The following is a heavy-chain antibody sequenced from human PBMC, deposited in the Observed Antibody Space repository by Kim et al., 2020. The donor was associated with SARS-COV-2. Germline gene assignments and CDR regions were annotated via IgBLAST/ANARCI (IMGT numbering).Heavy chain of an antibody. V-gene: IGHV3-30*02. D-gene: IGHD3-16*02. J-gene: IGHJ4*02. Sequence: ARSVKGRFTISRDKSKNTLYLQMNSLRAEDTAVYYCAKILSVISSTPTFDYWGQGTLVTVSS. CDR3: AKILSVISSTPTFDY.